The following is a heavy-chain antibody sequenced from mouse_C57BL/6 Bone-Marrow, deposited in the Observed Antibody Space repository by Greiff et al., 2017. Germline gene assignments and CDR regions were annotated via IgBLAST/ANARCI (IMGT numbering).Heavy chain of an antibody. V-gene: IGHV1-42*01. Sequence: EVHLVESGPELVKPGASVKISCKASGYSFTGYYMNWVKQSPEKSLEWIGEINPSTGGTTYNQKLKAKATLTVDKSSSTAYMQLKSLTSEDSAVYYCAREGYYGRYYFDYWGQGTTLTVSS. J-gene: IGHJ2*01. D-gene: IGHD1-1*01. CDR1: GYSFTGYY. CDR2: INPSTGGT. CDR3: AREGYYGRYYFDY.